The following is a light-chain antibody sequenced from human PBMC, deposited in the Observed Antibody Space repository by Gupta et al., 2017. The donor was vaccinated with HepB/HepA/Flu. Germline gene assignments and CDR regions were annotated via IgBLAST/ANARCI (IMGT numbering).Light chain of an antibody. J-gene: IGLJ2*01. CDR2: RDS. CDR3: QVWDITTDHVV. V-gene: IGLV3-9*01. CDR1: NIGSKN. Sequence: SYELTQPLSVSVALRQTDRITCGGNNIGSKNVHWYQQKPGQAPVLVIYRDSNRPSEIPERFSGSNSGNTATMTISRAQAGDEADYYCQVWDITTDHVVFGGGTNLTVL.